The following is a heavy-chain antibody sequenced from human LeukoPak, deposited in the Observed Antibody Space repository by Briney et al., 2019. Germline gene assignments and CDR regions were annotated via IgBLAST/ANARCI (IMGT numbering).Heavy chain of an antibody. D-gene: IGHD5-24*01. J-gene: IGHJ4*02. Sequence: GASVKVSCKASGGTFSSYAISWVRQAPGQGLEWMGGIIPIFGTANYAQKFQGRVTITADESTSTAYMELSSLRSKDTAVYYCARLPERWLPLDYWGQGTLVTVSS. CDR1: GGTFSSYA. V-gene: IGHV1-69*13. CDR3: ARLPERWLPLDY. CDR2: IIPIFGTA.